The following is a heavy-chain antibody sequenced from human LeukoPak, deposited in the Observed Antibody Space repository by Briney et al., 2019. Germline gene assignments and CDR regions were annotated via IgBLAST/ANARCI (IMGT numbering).Heavy chain of an antibody. CDR3: ARTSVVPAATGDFDY. CDR1: GGSFRGYY. D-gene: IGHD2-2*01. V-gene: IGHV4-34*01. CDR2: INHSGST. J-gene: IGHJ4*02. Sequence: SETLSLTCAVYGGSFRGYYWSWIRQPPGKGLEWIGEINHSGSTNYNPSLKSRVTISVDTSKNQFSLKLSSVTAADTAVYYCARTSVVPAATGDFDYWGQGTLVTVSS.